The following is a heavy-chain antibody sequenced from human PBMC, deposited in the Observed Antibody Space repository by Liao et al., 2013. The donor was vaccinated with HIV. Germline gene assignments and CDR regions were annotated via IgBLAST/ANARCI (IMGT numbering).Heavy chain of an antibody. CDR1: GGSISSYY. Sequence: QVQLQESGPGLVKPSETLSLTCTVSGGSISSYYWSWIRQPAGKGLEWIGRIYTSGSTNYNPSLKSRVSMSVDTSKNQFSLKLSSVTAADTAVYYCARRDIVLMVYAIPEGWFDYWGQGTLVTVSS. CDR2: IYTSGST. D-gene: IGHD2-8*01. V-gene: IGHV4-4*07. J-gene: IGHJ4*02. CDR3: ARRDIVLMVYAIPEGWFDY.